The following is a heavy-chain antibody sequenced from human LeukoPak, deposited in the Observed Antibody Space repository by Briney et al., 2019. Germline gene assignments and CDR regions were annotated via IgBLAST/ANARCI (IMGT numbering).Heavy chain of an antibody. V-gene: IGHV3-21*06. CDR1: GFTLSGYT. CDR3: ARGSDLGEAFDY. Sequence: GGSLRLSCAASGFTLSGYTMNWVRQAPGKGLEWVSSISTSSGYIYYADSVKGRFTISRDNPKSSLYLQMNTLSVEDTAVYYCARGSDLGEAFDYWDQGILVTVSS. D-gene: IGHD3-16*01. CDR2: ISTSSGYI. J-gene: IGHJ4*02.